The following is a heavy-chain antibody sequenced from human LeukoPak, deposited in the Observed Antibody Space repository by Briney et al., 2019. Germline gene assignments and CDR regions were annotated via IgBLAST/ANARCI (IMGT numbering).Heavy chain of an antibody. CDR1: GGSISGYY. J-gene: IGHJ4*02. D-gene: IGHD5-24*01. Sequence: SETLSLTCTVSGGSISGYYWNWIRQPPGKGLEWIGYISYSGSTNYNPSLKSRVTISVDTSKNRFSLKLSSVTAADTAVYYCARRAYNDYWGQGTLVTVSS. CDR2: ISYSGST. V-gene: IGHV4-59*01. CDR3: ARRAYNDY.